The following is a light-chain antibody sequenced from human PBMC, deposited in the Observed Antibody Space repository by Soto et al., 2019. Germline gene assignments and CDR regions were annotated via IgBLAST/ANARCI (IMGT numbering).Light chain of an antibody. CDR2: GAS. CDR3: QQSYTTPIA. Sequence: EFVLTQSPGTLSLSPGERATLSCRASQSVSSNYLAWYQHKRGQAPRLLIYGASSRATGIPDRFSGSGSGTDFTLTISRLEPEDFATYYCQQSYTTPIAFGQGTRLEIK. V-gene: IGKV3-20*01. J-gene: IGKJ5*01. CDR1: QSVSSNY.